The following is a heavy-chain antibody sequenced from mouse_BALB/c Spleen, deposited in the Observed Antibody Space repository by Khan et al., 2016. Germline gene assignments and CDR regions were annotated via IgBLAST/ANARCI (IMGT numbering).Heavy chain of an antibody. Sequence: EVQLQESGPGLVKPSQSLSLTCTVTGYSITSGYGWNWIRQFPGNQLEWMGYISNSGSTNYNPYLKSRISITRDTSKNQFFLQLNSVTTEDTATYYCARTARIKYWGQGTTLTVSS. CDR2: ISNSGST. D-gene: IGHD1-2*01. CDR1: GYSITSGYG. J-gene: IGHJ2*01. CDR3: ARTARIKY. V-gene: IGHV3-2*02.